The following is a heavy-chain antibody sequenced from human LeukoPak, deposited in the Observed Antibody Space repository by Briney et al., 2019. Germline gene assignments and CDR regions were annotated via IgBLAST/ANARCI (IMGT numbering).Heavy chain of an antibody. D-gene: IGHD6-19*01. Sequence: SETLSLTCTVSGGSISSYYWSWIRQPPGKGLEWIGYIYYSGSTNYNPSLKSRVTISVDTSKNQFSLKLCSVTAADTAVYYCARGGRIAVAGTVYFDYWGQGTLVTVSS. J-gene: IGHJ4*02. CDR1: GGSISSYY. CDR3: ARGGRIAVAGTVYFDY. V-gene: IGHV4-59*01. CDR2: IYYSGST.